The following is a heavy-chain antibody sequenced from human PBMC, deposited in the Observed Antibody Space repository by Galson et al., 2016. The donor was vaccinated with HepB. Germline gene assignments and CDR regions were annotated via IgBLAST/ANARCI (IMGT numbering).Heavy chain of an antibody. CDR3: VKANPDANYISGCDY. D-gene: IGHD4/OR15-4a*01. V-gene: IGHV3-23*01. J-gene: IGHJ4*02. CDR1: GFSFSNYD. CDR2: ISGSGAKT. Sequence: SLRLSCAASGFSFSNYDMSWARQAPGKGPEWVSTISGSGAKTYYADSVKGRSTISRDNPENTVYLQMDSLKVEDTAIYYRVKANPDANYISGCDYWGQGTPVTVSS.